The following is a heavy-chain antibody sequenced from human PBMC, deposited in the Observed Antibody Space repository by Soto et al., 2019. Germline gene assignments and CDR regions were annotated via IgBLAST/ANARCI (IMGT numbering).Heavy chain of an antibody. CDR2: INPATGAA. CDR3: ASGGGVGVAGSAAFEM. D-gene: IGHD3-3*01. J-gene: IGHJ3*02. CDR1: GYPVTAYY. Sequence: QLHLVQSGAVVKKPGASVTVSCSASGYPVTAYYMHWVRQAPGRGLEWMGGINPATGAAKYTQTFEGGVTLTRDTSTNTVFMELSGLTSEDTAVFYGASGGGVGVAGSAAFEMWGQGTLVTVSS. V-gene: IGHV1-2*02.